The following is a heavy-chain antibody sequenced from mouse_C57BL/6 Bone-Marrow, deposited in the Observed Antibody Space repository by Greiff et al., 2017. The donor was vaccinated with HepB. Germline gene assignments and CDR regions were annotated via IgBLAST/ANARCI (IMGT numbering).Heavy chain of an antibody. V-gene: IGHV1-74*01. Sequence: QVQLKQPGAELVKPGASVKVSCKASGYTFTSYWMHWVKQRPGQGLEWIGRIHPSDSDTNYNQKFKGKATLTVDKSSSTAYMQLSSLTSEDSAVYYCAIDERYYAMDYWGQGTSVTVSS. CDR2: IHPSDSDT. J-gene: IGHJ4*01. CDR3: AIDERYYAMDY. CDR1: GYTFTSYW.